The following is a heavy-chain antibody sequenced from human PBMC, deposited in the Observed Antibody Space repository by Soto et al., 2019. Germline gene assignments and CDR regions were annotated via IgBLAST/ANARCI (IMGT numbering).Heavy chain of an antibody. CDR1: GYAFSKYG. CDR3: ATSYDAGFDP. Sequence: QLQLVQSGAEVERPGASVRVSCKAYGYAFSKYGISWIRQAPGQGLERMGWIRPDNGDTNYAQKIQGRVTMTTDRSSNTACMELWSLMSDVTAVYYCATSYDAGFDPWGQGTLVSVSS. V-gene: IGHV1-18*04. CDR2: IRPDNGDT. J-gene: IGHJ5*02. D-gene: IGHD5-12*01.